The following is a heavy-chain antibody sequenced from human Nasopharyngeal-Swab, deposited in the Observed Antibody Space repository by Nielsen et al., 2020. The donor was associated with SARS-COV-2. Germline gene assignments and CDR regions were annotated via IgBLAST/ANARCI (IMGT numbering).Heavy chain of an antibody. CDR2: ISFDGSKK. CDR3: ARDTSVDIVLLYYGMDV. CDR1: GFTGSSYA. J-gene: IGHJ6*02. V-gene: IGHV3-30*04. Sequence: GGSLRLSCVASGFTGSSYAMHWVRQAPGKGLEWVAVISFDGSKKYYADSVKGRFTISRDSSKNTLYLQMNSLRAEDTAVYYCARDTSVDIVLLYYGMDVWGQGTTVTVSS. D-gene: IGHD5-12*01.